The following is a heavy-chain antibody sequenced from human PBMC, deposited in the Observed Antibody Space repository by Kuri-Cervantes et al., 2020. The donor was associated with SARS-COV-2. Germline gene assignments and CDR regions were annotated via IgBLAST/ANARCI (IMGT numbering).Heavy chain of an antibody. J-gene: IGHJ4*02. D-gene: IGHD2-15*01. V-gene: IGHV1-69*05. CDR2: IIPIFGTA. CDR1: GGTFSSYA. Sequence: SVKVSCKASGGTFSSYAISWVRQAPGQGLEWMGGIIPIFGTANYAQKFQGRVTMTRDTSTSTVYMELSSLRSEDTAVYYCASLGVDCSGGSCWQGSDYWGQGTLVTVSS. CDR3: ASLGVDCSGGSCWQGSDY.